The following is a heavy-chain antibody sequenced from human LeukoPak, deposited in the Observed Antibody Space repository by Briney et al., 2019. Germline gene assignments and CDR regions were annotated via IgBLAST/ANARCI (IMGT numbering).Heavy chain of an antibody. CDR3: AKLRVVRGAIIWFDP. Sequence: GESLKISCKGSGYSFTTFWIGWVRQMPGKGLEWMGIIYPGDSDTRYSPSFQGQVTISADKSISTAYLQWSSLKASDTAMYYCAKLRVVRGAIIWFDPWGQGTLVTVSS. CDR2: IYPGDSDT. J-gene: IGHJ5*02. D-gene: IGHD3-10*01. CDR1: GYSFTTFW. V-gene: IGHV5-51*01.